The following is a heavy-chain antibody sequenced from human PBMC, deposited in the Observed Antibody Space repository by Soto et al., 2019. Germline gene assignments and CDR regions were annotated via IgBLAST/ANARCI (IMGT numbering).Heavy chain of an antibody. V-gene: IGHV3-23*01. CDR3: AKVGSLVTMYYYMDV. Sequence: GGSLRLSCAASGFTFSSYAMSWVRQAPGKGLEWVSAISGSGGSTYYAYSVKGRFTISRDNSKNTLYLQMNSLRAEDTAVYYCAKVGSLVTMYYYMDVWGKGTTVTVSS. J-gene: IGHJ6*03. CDR1: GFTFSSYA. D-gene: IGHD3-10*01. CDR2: ISGSGGST.